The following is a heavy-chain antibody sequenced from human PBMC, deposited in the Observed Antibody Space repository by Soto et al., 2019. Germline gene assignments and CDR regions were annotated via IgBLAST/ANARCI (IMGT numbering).Heavy chain of an antibody. CDR2: ISNYNGNT. V-gene: IGHV1-18*04. Sequence: GASVKVSCKASGYTFTSYGMSWVRQAPGQGLEWMGWISNYNGNTNYAQKVQDRVTMTTDTSASTTYMELRSLRPDDTAVYYCARGPRYCSSTTCFSGVTWFDPWGQGTLVTVSS. D-gene: IGHD2-2*01. J-gene: IGHJ5*02. CDR3: ARGPRYCSSTTCFSGVTWFDP. CDR1: GYTFTSYG.